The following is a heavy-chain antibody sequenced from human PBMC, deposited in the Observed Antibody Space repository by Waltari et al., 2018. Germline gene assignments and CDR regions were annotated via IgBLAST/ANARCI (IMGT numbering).Heavy chain of an antibody. J-gene: IGHJ3*02. D-gene: IGHD4-17*01. CDR1: GLTFDDYA. CDR2: ISWDGGST. CDR3: ATQTYGDYETYAFDI. V-gene: IGHV3-43D*04. Sequence: EVQLVESGGVVVQPGGSLRLSCAASGLTFDDYAMHWVRQAPGKGLEWVSLISWDGGSTYYADSVKGRFTISRDNSKNSLYLQMNSLRAEDTALYYCATQTYGDYETYAFDIWGQGTMVTVSS.